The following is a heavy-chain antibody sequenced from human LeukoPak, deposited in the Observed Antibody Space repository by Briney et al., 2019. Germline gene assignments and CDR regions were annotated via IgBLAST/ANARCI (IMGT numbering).Heavy chain of an antibody. CDR2: INHSGST. D-gene: IGHD3-10*01. CDR3: ARGGSYYGSGSYYRYYYMDV. Sequence: PSETLSLTCAVYGGSFSGYYWSWIRQPPGKGLEWIGEINHSGSTNYNPSLKSRVTISVDTSKNQFSLKLSSVTAADTAVYYCARGGSYYGSGSYYRYYYMDVWGKGTTVTISS. CDR1: GGSFSGYY. V-gene: IGHV4-34*01. J-gene: IGHJ6*03.